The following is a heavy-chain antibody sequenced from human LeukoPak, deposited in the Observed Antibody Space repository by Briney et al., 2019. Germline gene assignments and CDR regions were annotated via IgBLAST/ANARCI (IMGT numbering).Heavy chain of an antibody. V-gene: IGHV3-30*04. CDR2: ISYDGSNK. CDR3: ARSEGVVTAHWFAY. Sequence: GGSLRLSCAASGFTFSSYAMHWVRQAPGKGLEWVAVISYDGSNKYYADSVKGRFTISRDNSKNTLYLQMNSLRAEDTAVYYCARSEGVVTAHWFAYWGQGTLVTVSS. D-gene: IGHD2-21*02. J-gene: IGHJ4*02. CDR1: GFTFSSYA.